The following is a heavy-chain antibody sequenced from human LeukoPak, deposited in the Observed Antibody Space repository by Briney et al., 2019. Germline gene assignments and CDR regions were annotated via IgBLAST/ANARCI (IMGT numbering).Heavy chain of an antibody. D-gene: IGHD6-13*01. CDR2: ISSGGSTI. CDR3: ARYLIAADY. Sequence: GGSLRLSCAASGFTFRIYEMNWVRQAPGKGLEWVSYISSGGSTIYYAAYVTGRFTISRDNAKNSLYLEMNSLRAEDTAVYYCARYLIAADYWGQGTLVTVSS. V-gene: IGHV3-48*03. CDR1: GFTFRIYE. J-gene: IGHJ4*02.